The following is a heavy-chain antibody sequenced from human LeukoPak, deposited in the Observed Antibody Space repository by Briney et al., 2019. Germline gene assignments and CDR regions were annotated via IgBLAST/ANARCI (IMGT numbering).Heavy chain of an antibody. CDR1: GGTFSSYA. V-gene: IGHV1-69*05. CDR3: ARSGVGYYYYMDV. J-gene: IGHJ6*03. Sequence: GASVKVSCKASGGTFSSYAISWVRQAPGQGLEWMGGIIPIFGTANYAQKFQGRVTMTRDMSTSTVYMELSSLRSEDTAVYYCARSGVGYYYYMDVWGKGTTVTVSS. D-gene: IGHD3-3*01. CDR2: IIPIFGTA.